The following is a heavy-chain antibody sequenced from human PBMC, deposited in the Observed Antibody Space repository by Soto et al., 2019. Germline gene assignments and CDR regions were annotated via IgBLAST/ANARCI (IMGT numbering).Heavy chain of an antibody. CDR2: IIPVFGRV. Sequence: ASVKVSCKASGGSFNTYAISWVRQAPGLGLEWMGGIIPVFGRVTYAQKFQGRVTITADDSTSTAYMELSRLRSDDTAIYYCADLSLEYCITTNCPPDYWGQGTLVTVSS. V-gene: IGHV1-69*13. CDR3: ADLSLEYCITTNCPPDY. D-gene: IGHD2-2*01. CDR1: GGSFNTYA. J-gene: IGHJ4*02.